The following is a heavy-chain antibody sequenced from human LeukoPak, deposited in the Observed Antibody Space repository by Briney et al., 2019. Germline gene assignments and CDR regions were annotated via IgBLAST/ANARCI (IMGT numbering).Heavy chain of an antibody. CDR1: GGSVSSGSYY. Sequence: SETLSLTCTVSGGSVSSGSYYWSWIRQPPGKGLEWIGYIYYSGSTNYNPSLKSRVTISVDTSKNQFSLKLSSVTAADTAVYYCARDMAGSGWYGGLDCWGQGTLVTVSS. CDR2: IYYSGST. CDR3: ARDMAGSGWYGGLDC. D-gene: IGHD6-19*01. V-gene: IGHV4-61*01. J-gene: IGHJ4*02.